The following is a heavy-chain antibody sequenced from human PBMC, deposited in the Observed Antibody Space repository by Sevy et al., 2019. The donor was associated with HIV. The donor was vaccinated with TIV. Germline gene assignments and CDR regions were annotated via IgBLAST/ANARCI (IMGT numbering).Heavy chain of an antibody. CDR3: AKGSRFNSGSYSGH. CDR1: GFTFSTYA. Sequence: GGSLRLSCAASGFTFSTYAMSWVRQAPGKGLEWVSSVSGSGATTYYADSVKGRFTMSRDNSKKTVHLQMNSLRAGDTAVYYCAKGSRFNSGSYSGHWGQGTLVTVSS. V-gene: IGHV3-23*01. D-gene: IGHD3-10*01. CDR2: VSGSGATT. J-gene: IGHJ4*02.